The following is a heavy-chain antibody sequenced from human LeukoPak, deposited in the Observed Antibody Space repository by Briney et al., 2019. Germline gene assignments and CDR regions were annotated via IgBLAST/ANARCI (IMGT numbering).Heavy chain of an antibody. CDR1: GGSFSGYY. J-gene: IGHJ6*03. CDR3: ARGRGSSSFYYYYMDV. CDR2: INHSGST. Sequence: SETLSLTCAVYGGSFSGYYWSWIRQPPGKGLEWIGEINHSGSTNYNPSLKSRVTILVDTSKNQFSLKLSSVTAADTAVYYCARGRGSSSFYYYYMDVWGKGTTVTVSS. D-gene: IGHD6-6*01. V-gene: IGHV4-34*01.